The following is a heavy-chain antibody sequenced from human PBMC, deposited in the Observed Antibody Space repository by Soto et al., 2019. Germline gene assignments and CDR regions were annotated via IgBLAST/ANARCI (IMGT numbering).Heavy chain of an antibody. D-gene: IGHD6-6*01. J-gene: IGHJ4*02. CDR1: GFTFSSYG. CDR3: ARTDEEYSKELGIDY. Sequence: QVQLVESGGGVVQPGRSLRLSCAASGFTFSSYGMHWVRQAPGKGLEWVAVIWYDGSNKYYADSVKGRFTISRDNSKNTLYLQMNSLRAEDTAVYYFARTDEEYSKELGIDYWGQGTLVTVSS. V-gene: IGHV3-33*01. CDR2: IWYDGSNK.